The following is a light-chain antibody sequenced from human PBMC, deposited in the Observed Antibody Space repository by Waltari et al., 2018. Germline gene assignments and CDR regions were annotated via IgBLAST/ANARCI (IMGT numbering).Light chain of an antibody. CDR1: STDFGTSRF. CDR3: SSFTASNTLV. CDR2: DVY. J-gene: IGLJ3*02. V-gene: IGLV2-14*03. Sequence: QSALTQPASVSGAPGQSITISCTGTSTDFGTSRFVSWYRQHPGQAPQLLIYDVYNRPSGGSNRFSGSKSGTTASLIISGLQTEDEADYYCSSFTASNTLVFGGGTKLTVI.